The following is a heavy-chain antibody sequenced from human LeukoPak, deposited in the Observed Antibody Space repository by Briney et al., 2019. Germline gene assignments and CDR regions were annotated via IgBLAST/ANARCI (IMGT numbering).Heavy chain of an antibody. CDR1: GYTFTGYY. CDR3: ARANCSSISCPPDY. V-gene: IGHV1-46*01. J-gene: IGHJ4*02. D-gene: IGHD2-2*01. CDR2: INPRGGST. Sequence: GASVKVSCKASGYTFTGYYMHWVRQAPGQGLEWMGIINPRGGSTSYHQKFQGRVTMTRDTSTSTVYMELSGLRSEDTAIYYCARANCSSISCPPDYWGQGTLVTVSS.